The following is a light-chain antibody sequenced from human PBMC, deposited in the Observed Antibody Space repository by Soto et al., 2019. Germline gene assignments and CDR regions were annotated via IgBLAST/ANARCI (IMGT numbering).Light chain of an antibody. V-gene: IGKV1-5*03. CDR2: KAS. Sequence: DIQMTQSPSTLSASVGDRVTITCRASQSINSWLAWYQQKSGKAPKLLIYKASSLESGVPSRFSGSGSGTEFTLTITSLQPDEFVTYYCQQYQSYSQFGQGTKVEMK. CDR3: QQYQSYSQ. J-gene: IGKJ1*01. CDR1: QSINSW.